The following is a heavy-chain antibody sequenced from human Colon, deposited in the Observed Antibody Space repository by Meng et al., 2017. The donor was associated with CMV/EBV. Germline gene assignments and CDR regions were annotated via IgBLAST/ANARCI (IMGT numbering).Heavy chain of an antibody. CDR1: GFTVSSNF. V-gene: IGHV3-53*01. CDR2: IYSGGTK. CDR3: ARNRRTCNSVSCYGYFGMDV. Sequence: GESLKISCAASGFTVSSNFMTWVRQAPGKGLEWVSVIYSGGTKKYADSVKGRFTISRDSSQNTLYLQIDSLRVEDTAVYFCARNRRTCNSVSCYGYFGMDVWGQGTTVTVSS. J-gene: IGHJ6*02. D-gene: IGHD2-2*01.